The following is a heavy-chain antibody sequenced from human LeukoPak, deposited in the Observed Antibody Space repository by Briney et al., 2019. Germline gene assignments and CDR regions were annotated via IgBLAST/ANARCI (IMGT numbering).Heavy chain of an antibody. V-gene: IGHV3-53*01. CDR2: LHSGGHT. CDR3: VRGLSGVSSWYFDL. CDR1: GFTISSNY. J-gene: IGHJ2*01. D-gene: IGHD7-27*01. Sequence: QPGGSLRLSCAASGFTISSNYLSWVRQAPGKGLVWISALHSGGHTFYADSVRGRFTISRDISKNTLYPQMNDLGAEDTALYYCVRGLSGVSSWYFDLWGRGTLVSVSS.